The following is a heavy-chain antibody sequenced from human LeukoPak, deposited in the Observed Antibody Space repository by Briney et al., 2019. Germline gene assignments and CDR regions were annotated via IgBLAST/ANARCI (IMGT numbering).Heavy chain of an antibody. Sequence: ASVKVSCKASGYTFTGYYMHWVRQAPGQGLEWMGWINPNSGGTNYAQKFQGRVTMTRDTSISTAYMELSRLRSDDTAVYYCARGSTTFGVVIIPVPAFDIWGQGTMVTVSS. V-gene: IGHV1-2*02. J-gene: IGHJ3*02. CDR1: GYTFTGYY. D-gene: IGHD3-3*01. CDR2: INPNSGGT. CDR3: ARGSTTFGVVIIPVPAFDI.